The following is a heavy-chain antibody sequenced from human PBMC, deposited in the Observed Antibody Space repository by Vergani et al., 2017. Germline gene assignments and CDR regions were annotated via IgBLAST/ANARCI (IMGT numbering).Heavy chain of an antibody. J-gene: IGHJ4*02. CDR1: GYTFTTHW. D-gene: IGHD7-27*01. CDR2: IYPGDSDT. Sequence: EIQLVQSGTEVKKTGESLRISCQTSGYTFTTHWIGWVRQVPGKGLEWMGIIYPGDSDTTYSPPFQGQVTISVDRSGSTAFLQWSSLKTSDSAMYYCARPSGATTGPFQDWGQGTLVTVS. CDR3: ARPSGATTGPFQD. V-gene: IGHV5-51*03.